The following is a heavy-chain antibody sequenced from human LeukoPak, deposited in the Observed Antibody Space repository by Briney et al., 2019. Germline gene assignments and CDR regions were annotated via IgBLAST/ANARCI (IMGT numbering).Heavy chain of an antibody. D-gene: IGHD2-2*01. Sequence: GGSLRLSCAASGFTFSSYGMSWVRQAPGKGLEWVSAISGSGGSTYYADSVKGRFTISRDNSKNTLYLQMNSLRAEDTAVYYCAKLRVPAAIYYYYYMDVWGKGTTVTISS. CDR2: ISGSGGST. CDR1: GFTFSSYG. V-gene: IGHV3-23*01. J-gene: IGHJ6*03. CDR3: AKLRVPAAIYYYYYMDV.